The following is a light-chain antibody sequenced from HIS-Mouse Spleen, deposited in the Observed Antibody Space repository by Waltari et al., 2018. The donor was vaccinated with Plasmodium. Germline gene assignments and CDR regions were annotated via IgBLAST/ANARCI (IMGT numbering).Light chain of an antibody. Sequence: AIQMTQSPSSLSASVGDRVTITCRASQGLRNDLGWYQQKPGKPPKLLISAASSLQSGVPSRFSGSGSGTDFTLTISSLQPEDFATYYCLQDYNYPYTFGQGTKLEIK. J-gene: IGKJ2*01. CDR3: LQDYNYPYT. CDR1: QGLRND. V-gene: IGKV1-6*01. CDR2: AAS.